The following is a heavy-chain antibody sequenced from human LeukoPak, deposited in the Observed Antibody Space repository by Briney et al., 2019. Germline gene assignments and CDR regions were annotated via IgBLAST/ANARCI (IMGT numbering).Heavy chain of an antibody. D-gene: IGHD5-18*01. CDR1: GYTFTSYA. V-gene: IGHV1-3*01. Sequence: AASVKVSCKASGYTFTSYAMHWVHQAPGQRLEWMGWINAGNGNTKYSQKFQGRVTITRDTSASTAYMELSSLRSEDTAVYYCARDPDTAMVTPDYWGQGTLVTVSS. J-gene: IGHJ4*02. CDR2: INAGNGNT. CDR3: ARDPDTAMVTPDY.